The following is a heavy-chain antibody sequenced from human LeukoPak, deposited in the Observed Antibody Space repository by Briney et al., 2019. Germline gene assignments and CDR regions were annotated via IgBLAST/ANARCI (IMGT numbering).Heavy chain of an antibody. CDR3: AKGEIAAGTSY. D-gene: IGHD6-13*01. J-gene: IGHJ4*02. CDR2: IWYDGSNK. CDR1: GFTFSNHD. Sequence: GGSLRLSCAASGFTFSNHDMHWVRQAPGKGLEWVSVIWYDGSNKYYADSVKGRFTISRDNSKNTVYPQMNSLRAEDTAVYYCAKGEIAAGTSYWGQGTLVTVSS. V-gene: IGHV3-33*06.